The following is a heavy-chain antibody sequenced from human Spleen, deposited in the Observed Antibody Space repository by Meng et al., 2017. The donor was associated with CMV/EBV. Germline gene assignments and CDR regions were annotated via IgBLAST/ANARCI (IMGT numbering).Heavy chain of an antibody. D-gene: IGHD6-19*01. CDR1: GFTINAKY. J-gene: IGHJ6*02. V-gene: IGHV3-15*01. CDR2: IKSKTDGGTT. CDR3: TTGAVAGGTYYYYGMDV. Sequence: GGSLRLSCAASGFTINAKYMSWVRQAPGKGLEWVGRIKSKTDGGTTDYAAPVKGRFTISRDDSKNTLYLQMNSLKTEDTAVYYCTTGAVAGGTYYYYGMDVWGQGTTVTVSS.